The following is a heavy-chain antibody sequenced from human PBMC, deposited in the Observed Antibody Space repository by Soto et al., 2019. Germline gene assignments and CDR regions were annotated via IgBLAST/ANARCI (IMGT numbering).Heavy chain of an antibody. J-gene: IGHJ4*02. CDR2: ISSTGSNK. Sequence: QVQLVESGGGVVQPGRSLRLSCAASGFTFTSYSIHWVRHAPGKGLEWVAVISSTGSNKYYADSVKGRFTVSRDTSKNRAYLQMNSLRAGDTALYYCARDPNDYVWALDYWGQGTLVTVSS. CDR1: GFTFTSYS. V-gene: IGHV3-30-3*01. CDR3: ARDPNDYVWALDY. D-gene: IGHD3-16*01.